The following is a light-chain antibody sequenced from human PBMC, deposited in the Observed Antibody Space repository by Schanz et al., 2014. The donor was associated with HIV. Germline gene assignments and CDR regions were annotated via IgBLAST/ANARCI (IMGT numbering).Light chain of an antibody. CDR3: QQFGISPPWT. CDR1: QSVSSN. J-gene: IGKJ1*01. Sequence: EIVMTQSPATLSVSPGERATLSCRASQSVSSNLAWYQQKPGQAPRLLVYGASNRANGIPDRFSGSGSGTDFTLTISGLEPEDFAVYYCQQFGISPPWTFGQGTKVEIK. CDR2: GAS. V-gene: IGKV3-20*01.